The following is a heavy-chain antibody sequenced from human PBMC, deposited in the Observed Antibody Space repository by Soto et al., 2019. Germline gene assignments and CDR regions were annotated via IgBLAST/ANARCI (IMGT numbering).Heavy chain of an antibody. CDR1: GGSISSSNW. Sequence: SLTCAVSGGSISSSNWWSWVRQPPGKGLEWIGEIYHSGSTNYNPSLKSRVTISVDKSKNQFSLKLSSVTAADTAVYYCARSRRNYDFWSGYYRFYYYYGMDVWGQGTTVTVSS. V-gene: IGHV4-4*02. CDR2: IYHSGST. CDR3: ARSRRNYDFWSGYYRFYYYYGMDV. D-gene: IGHD3-3*01. J-gene: IGHJ6*02.